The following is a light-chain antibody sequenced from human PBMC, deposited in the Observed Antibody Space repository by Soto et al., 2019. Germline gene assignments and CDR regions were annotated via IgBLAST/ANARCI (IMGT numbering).Light chain of an antibody. CDR1: QSIKSN. J-gene: IGKJ3*01. CDR2: AAS. V-gene: IGKV3-15*01. CDR3: QQYNDWPFT. Sequence: TVMTQSPATLSVSPGERATLSCRASQSIKSNLAWYQQIPGQAPRLLIYAASTRATGLPARFSGSGSGTEFTLTISSLQSEDIAVYYCQQYNDWPFTFGPGTRVDMK.